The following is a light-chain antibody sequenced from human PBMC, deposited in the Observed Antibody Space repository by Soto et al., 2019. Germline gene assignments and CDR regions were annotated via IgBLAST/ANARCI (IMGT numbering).Light chain of an antibody. CDR1: SSNIGSNT. CDR2: NNN. J-gene: IGLJ3*02. V-gene: IGLV1-44*01. Sequence: QSVLTQPLSASGTPGQRVTISCSGRSSNIGSNTVNWYQQLPGAAPKLLIYNNNQRPSGVPDRFSGSKSVTSASLAISGLQSEDEADYYCAAWDDSLNGLVFGGGTKLTVL. CDR3: AAWDDSLNGLV.